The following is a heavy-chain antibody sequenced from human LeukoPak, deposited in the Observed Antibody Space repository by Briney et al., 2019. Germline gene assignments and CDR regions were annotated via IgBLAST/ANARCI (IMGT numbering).Heavy chain of an antibody. V-gene: IGHV3-23*01. Sequence: GGSLRLSCAASGFTFSSYAMNWVRQAPGKGLEWVSAVRGSDAGTSYADSVKGRFTISRDNSKNTLYLQMNSLRAEDTAVYYCAKSKVVAATMGRFDYWGQGTLVTVSS. D-gene: IGHD2-15*01. CDR3: AKSKVVAATMGRFDY. J-gene: IGHJ4*02. CDR2: VRGSDAGT. CDR1: GFTFSSYA.